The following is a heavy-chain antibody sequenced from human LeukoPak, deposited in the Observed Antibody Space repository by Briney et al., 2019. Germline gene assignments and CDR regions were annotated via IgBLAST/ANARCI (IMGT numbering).Heavy chain of an antibody. D-gene: IGHD5-12*01. Sequence: ASVKVSCKASGYTFTSYDINWVRQATGQGLEWMGWMNPHSGNTGYAQNFQGRVTMTRNTSIRTAYMELSSLRAEDTAVYYCAKDRGGYSGYDLVAWGQGTLVTVSS. CDR3: AKDRGGYSGYDLVA. CDR2: MNPHSGNT. CDR1: GYTFTSYD. V-gene: IGHV1-8*01. J-gene: IGHJ5*02.